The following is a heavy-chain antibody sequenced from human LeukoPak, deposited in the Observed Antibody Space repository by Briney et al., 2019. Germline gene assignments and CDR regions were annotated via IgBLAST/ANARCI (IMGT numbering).Heavy chain of an antibody. J-gene: IGHJ5*02. D-gene: IGHD5-12*01. V-gene: IGHV3-30-3*01. CDR2: ISEDGSNK. CDR3: ARDRGGYDYQSWGNWFDP. Sequence: PGRSLTLSCAAAGSTLSTYAMHWVRHPPGKGLEWVAAISEDGSNKSYTDSVKGRFTLARDNSKNTLYLQMNSLRAEDTAVYDCARDRGGYDYQSWGNWFDPWGQGTLVTVSS. CDR1: GSTLSTYA.